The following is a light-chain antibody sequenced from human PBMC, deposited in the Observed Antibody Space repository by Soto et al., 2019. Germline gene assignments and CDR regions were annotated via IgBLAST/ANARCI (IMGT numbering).Light chain of an antibody. CDR3: QTWGTGIVV. CDR2: LNSDGSH. V-gene: IGLV4-69*01. CDR1: SGHSSYA. Sequence: QPVLTQSPPASASLGASVKLTCTLSSGHSSYAIAWHQQQPEKGPRYLMKLNSDGSHSKGDGIPDRFSGSSSGAERYLTISSLQSEDEADYYCQTWGTGIVVFGGGTKVTVL. J-gene: IGLJ2*01.